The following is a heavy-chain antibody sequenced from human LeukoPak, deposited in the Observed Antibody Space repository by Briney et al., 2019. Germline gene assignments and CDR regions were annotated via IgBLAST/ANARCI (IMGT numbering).Heavy chain of an antibody. D-gene: IGHD3-22*01. Sequence: PGGSLRLSCAASGFTFSSYEMNWGRQAPGRGLEWVSYSSSSGSTIYYADSVKGRFTISRDNAKNSLYLQMNSLRAEDTAVYYCARFVYYDSSGYNRYYFDYWGQGTLVTVSS. CDR3: ARFVYYDSSGYNRYYFDY. CDR2: SSSSGSTI. J-gene: IGHJ4*02. V-gene: IGHV3-48*03. CDR1: GFTFSSYE.